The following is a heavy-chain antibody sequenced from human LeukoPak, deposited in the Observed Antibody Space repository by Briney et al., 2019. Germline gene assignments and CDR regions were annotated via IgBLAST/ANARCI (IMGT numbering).Heavy chain of an antibody. V-gene: IGHV4-39*07. D-gene: IGHD3-9*01. CDR1: GGSISNTSYY. CDR3: ARDPGFITIAGSTRLDAFDI. CDR2: IYYSGST. J-gene: IGHJ3*02. Sequence: SETLSFTCTGSGGSISNTSYYWGWIRQPPGKGLEWIGTIYYSGSTYYNPPLESRVTISVDTSKNQFFLRLSSVTAADTAGYYCARDPGFITIAGSTRLDAFDIWGQGTLVSVSS.